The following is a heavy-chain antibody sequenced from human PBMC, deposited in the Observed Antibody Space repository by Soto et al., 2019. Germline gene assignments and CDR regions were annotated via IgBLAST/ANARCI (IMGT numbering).Heavy chain of an antibody. CDR2: IYYSGST. CDR1: GGSISSGGYY. Sequence: PSETLSLTCTVSGGSISSGGYYWSWIRQHPGKGLEWIGYIYYSGSTYYNPSLKSRVTISVDTSKNQFSLKLSSVTAADTAVYYCAREELSYYYGSGSYPGAFDIWGQGTMVTVSS. V-gene: IGHV4-31*03. D-gene: IGHD3-10*01. J-gene: IGHJ3*02. CDR3: AREELSYYYGSGSYPGAFDI.